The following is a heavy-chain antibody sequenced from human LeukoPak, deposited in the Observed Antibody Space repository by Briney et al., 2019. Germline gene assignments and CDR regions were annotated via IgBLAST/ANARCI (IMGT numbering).Heavy chain of an antibody. CDR3: ARDNYSNYLYYYYYMDV. D-gene: IGHD4-11*01. Sequence: PSETLSLTCTVSGYSISSGYYWGWIRQPPGKGLEWIGSICHSGSTYYNPSLKSRVTISVDTSKNQFSLKLSSVTAADTAVYYCARDNYSNYLYYYYYMDVWGKGTTVTVSS. V-gene: IGHV4-38-2*02. J-gene: IGHJ6*03. CDR2: ICHSGST. CDR1: GYSISSGYY.